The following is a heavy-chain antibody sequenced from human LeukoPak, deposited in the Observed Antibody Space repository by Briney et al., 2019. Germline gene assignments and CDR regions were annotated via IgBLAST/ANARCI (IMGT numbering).Heavy chain of an antibody. J-gene: IGHJ6*03. CDR2: ISAYNGNT. CDR1: GYIFKNYG. CDR3: ARSPIARVASTTPYYMDV. V-gene: IGHV1-18*01. D-gene: IGHD5-12*01. Sequence: GASVKVSCKASGYIFKNYGVSWVRQAPGQGLEWMGWISAYNGNTNYAQKFQGRVTLTTDTSMSTGYMELRSLRSDDTAVYYCARSPIARVASTTPYYMDVWAKGTTVTISS.